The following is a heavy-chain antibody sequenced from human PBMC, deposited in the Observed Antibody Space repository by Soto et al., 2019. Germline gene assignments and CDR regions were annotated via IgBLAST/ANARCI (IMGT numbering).Heavy chain of an antibody. CDR3: ARDEVPDVQNDAFAI. V-gene: IGHV1-46*04. Sequence: SVKVSCKASGYAFTTYHMHWVRQAPGQGLEWMGMIDPSDGTTTYAQKLQGRVTMTRDTATSTVYMELSSLRSEDTAVYYCARDEVPDVQNDAFAIWGQGTMVTVAS. CDR2: IDPSDGTT. J-gene: IGHJ3*02. CDR1: GYAFTTYH.